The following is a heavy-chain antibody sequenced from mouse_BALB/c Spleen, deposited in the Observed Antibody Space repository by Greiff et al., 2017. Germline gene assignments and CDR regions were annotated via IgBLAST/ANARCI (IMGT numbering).Heavy chain of an antibody. CDR3: ARSNYYGYPYAMDY. D-gene: IGHD2-14*01. Sequence: EVNVVESGGGLVQPGGSLRLSCATSGFTFSDFYMEWVRQPPGKGLEWIAASRNKANDYTTEYSASVKGRFIVSRDTSQSILYLQMNALRAEDTAIYYCARSNYYGYPYAMDYWGQGTSVTVSS. CDR2: SRNKANDYTT. J-gene: IGHJ4*01. V-gene: IGHV7-1*02. CDR1: GFTFSDFY.